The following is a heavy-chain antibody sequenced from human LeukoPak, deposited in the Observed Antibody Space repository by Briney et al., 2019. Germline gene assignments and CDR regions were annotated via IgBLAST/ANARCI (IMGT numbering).Heavy chain of an antibody. V-gene: IGHV4-34*01. CDR3: ARGGYYGSGIPHLPPGHYYYMDV. J-gene: IGHJ6*03. CDR2: INHSGST. CDR1: GGSFSGYY. D-gene: IGHD3-10*01. Sequence: PSETLSLTCAVYGGSFSGYYWSWIRQPPGKGLEWIGEINHSGSTNYNPSLKSRVTISVDTSKNQFSLKLSSVTAADTAVYYCARGGYYGSGIPHLPPGHYYYMDVWGKGTTVTVSS.